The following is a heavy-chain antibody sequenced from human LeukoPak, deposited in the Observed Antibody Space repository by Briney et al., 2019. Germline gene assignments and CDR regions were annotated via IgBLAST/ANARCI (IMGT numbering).Heavy chain of an antibody. Sequence: PGGPLRLSCAASGFTFNTYWMSWVRQAPGKGLEWVGNIKDDGSAKYYVDSVKGRFTISRDNTKNSLYLQMNNLRVEDTAVYYCARDTPGYGAYENWGQGTRVTVSS. CDR2: IKDDGSAK. CDR3: ARDTPGYGAYEN. CDR1: GFTFNTYW. J-gene: IGHJ4*02. V-gene: IGHV3-7*01. D-gene: IGHD4/OR15-4a*01.